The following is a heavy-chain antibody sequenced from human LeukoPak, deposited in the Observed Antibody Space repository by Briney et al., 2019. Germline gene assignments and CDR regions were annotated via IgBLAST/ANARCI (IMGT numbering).Heavy chain of an antibody. V-gene: IGHV3-23*01. CDR1: GFTFSSYA. Sequence: GGSLRLSCAASGFTFSSYAMSWVRQAPGKGLESVSAISGSGGSTYYADSVKGRFTISRDNSKNTLYLQMNSLRAEDTAVYYCAKDRVVVVPAATFSYFDYWGQGTLVTVSS. CDR2: ISGSGGST. D-gene: IGHD2-2*01. J-gene: IGHJ4*02. CDR3: AKDRVVVVPAATFSYFDY.